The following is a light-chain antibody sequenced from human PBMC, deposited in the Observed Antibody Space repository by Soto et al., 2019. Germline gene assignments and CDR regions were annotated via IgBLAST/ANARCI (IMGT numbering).Light chain of an antibody. CDR3: RQSDLSPWT. V-gene: IGKV1-39*01. CDR1: EDIGRY. CDR2: TAS. Sequence: DIQVAQSPSSLSASVGDRVTITCRASEDIGRYLNWYQQRPGKAPNLLIYTASRLHIGVPSRFTGSRSGTNFTLSISGLQPEDFATYYCRQSDLSPWTFGQGTRVE. J-gene: IGKJ1*01.